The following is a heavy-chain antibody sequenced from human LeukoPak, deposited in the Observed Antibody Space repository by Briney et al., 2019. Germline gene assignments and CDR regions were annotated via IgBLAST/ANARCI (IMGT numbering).Heavy chain of an antibody. V-gene: IGHV3-30*18. CDR2: ISYDGSNK. D-gene: IGHD3-10*01. CDR1: GFTFSSYG. CDR3: AKDQTTLTYYYGSGSYGC. Sequence: PGGSLRLSCAASGFTFSSYGMHWVRQAPGKGLEWVAVISYDGSNKYYADSVKSRFTISRDNSKNTLYLQMNSLRAEDTAVYYCAKDQTTLTYYYGSGSYGCWGQGTLVTVSS. J-gene: IGHJ4*02.